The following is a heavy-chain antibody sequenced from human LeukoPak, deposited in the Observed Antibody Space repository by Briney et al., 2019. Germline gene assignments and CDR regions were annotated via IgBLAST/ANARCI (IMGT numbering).Heavy chain of an antibody. CDR3: ARDRGGGHMDV. D-gene: IGHD2-15*01. J-gene: IGHJ6*03. CDR1: GFTFTTYD. CDR2: IGTTRDT. V-gene: IGHV3-13*01. Sequence: GGSLRLSCAASGFTFTTYDMHWVRQATGKGLEWVSAIGTTRDTYYPGSVKGRFTISRENARNSLYLQMNSLRAGDTAVYYCARDRGGGHMDVWGKGTTVTISS.